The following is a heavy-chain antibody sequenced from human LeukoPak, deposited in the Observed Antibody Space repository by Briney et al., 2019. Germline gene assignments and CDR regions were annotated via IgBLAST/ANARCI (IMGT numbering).Heavy chain of an antibody. J-gene: IGHJ6*03. V-gene: IGHV1-2*02. Sequence: GASVKVSCKASGYTFTGYYMHWVRQAPGQGLEWMGWINPNSGGTNYAQKFQGRVTMTRDTSISTAYMELSRLRSEDTAVYYCAGTRRNYYYYYMDVWGKGTTVTISS. CDR3: AGTRRNYYYYYMDV. D-gene: IGHD2-2*01. CDR1: GYTFTGYY. CDR2: INPNSGGT.